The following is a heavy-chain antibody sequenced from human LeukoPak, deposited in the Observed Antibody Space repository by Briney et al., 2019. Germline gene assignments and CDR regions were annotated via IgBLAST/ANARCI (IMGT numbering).Heavy chain of an antibody. D-gene: IGHD3-10*02. CDR2: ISYDGSNR. CDR1: GFTFSSYG. J-gene: IGHJ4*02. Sequence: GRSLRLSCAASGFTFSSYGMHWVRQAPGKGLEWVAVISYDGSNRYYADSVKGRFTISRDNSKNTLYLQMNSPRAGDTAVYYCAKCSELMVPPGPFDYWGQGTLVTVSS. V-gene: IGHV3-30*18. CDR3: AKCSELMVPPGPFDY.